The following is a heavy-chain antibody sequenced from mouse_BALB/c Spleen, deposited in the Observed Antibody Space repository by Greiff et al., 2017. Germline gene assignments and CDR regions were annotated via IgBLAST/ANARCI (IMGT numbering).Heavy chain of an antibody. CDR1: GDSITSGY. V-gene: IGHV3-8*02. D-gene: IGHD2-2*01. J-gene: IGHJ3*01. Sequence: EVQLQQSGPSLVKPSQTLSLTCSVTGDSITSGYWNWIRKFPGNKLEYMGYISYSGSTYYNPSLKSRISITRDTSKNQYYLQLNSVTTEDTATYYCARGAYGYDQAWFAYWGQGTLVTVSA. CDR2: ISYSGST. CDR3: ARGAYGYDQAWFAY.